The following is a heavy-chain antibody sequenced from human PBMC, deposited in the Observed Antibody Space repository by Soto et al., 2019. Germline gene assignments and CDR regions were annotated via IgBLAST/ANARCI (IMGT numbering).Heavy chain of an antibody. Sequence: EVQLVESGGDLIQPGGSLRLSCAASGFTVSSNDMSWVRQAPGKGLEWVSLIYSSGSTHYADSVKGRFTISRDNSKNTVHLQRNTLRAEDTAVYYCARRALNRNGAYWGQGTLVTVSS. CDR1: GFTVSSND. CDR3: ARRALNRNGAY. CDR2: IYSSGST. J-gene: IGHJ4*02. V-gene: IGHV3-53*01. D-gene: IGHD2-8*01.